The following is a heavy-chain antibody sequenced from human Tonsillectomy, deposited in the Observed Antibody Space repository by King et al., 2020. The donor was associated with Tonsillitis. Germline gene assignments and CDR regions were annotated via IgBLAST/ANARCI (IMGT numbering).Heavy chain of an antibody. CDR3: ARIHGYSSNWYVS. J-gene: IGHJ5*01. D-gene: IGHD6-13*01. CDR2: MNSDGSNT. Sequence: VQLVESGGGLVQPGGSLRLSCAASGFIFSNYWMHWVRQAPGKGLVCVSRMNSDGSNTNYADAVKGRFTIARDNAKNTLYLQMNSLRAEDTAVYYCARIHGYSSNWYVSWGQGTLVTVSS. CDR1: GFIFSNYW. V-gene: IGHV3-74*01.